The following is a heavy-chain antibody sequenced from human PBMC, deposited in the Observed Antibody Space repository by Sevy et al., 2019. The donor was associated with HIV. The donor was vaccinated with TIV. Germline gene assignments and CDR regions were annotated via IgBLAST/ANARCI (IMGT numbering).Heavy chain of an antibody. V-gene: IGHV3-48*01. CDR2: ISSSSSTI. CDR3: AKDRITAARFQH. Sequence: GGSLRLSCAASGFTFSSYSMNWVRQAPGKGLEWVSYISSSSSTIYYADSVKGRFTITRDNFRNTLYLQMNSLRAEDTAVYYCAKDRITAARFQHWGQGTLVTVSS. D-gene: IGHD6-13*01. J-gene: IGHJ1*01. CDR1: GFTFSSYS.